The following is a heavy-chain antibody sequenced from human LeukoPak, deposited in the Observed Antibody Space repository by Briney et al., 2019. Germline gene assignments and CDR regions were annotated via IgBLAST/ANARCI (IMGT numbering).Heavy chain of an antibody. Sequence: SQTLSLTFAISGDSVSIDSVAWDWIRQPPSRGLEWLGSTYFRSEWSFDYAVSVKSRITINPDTVKNQFSLQLNSVTPEDTAVYYCAREGALGIAGGLDYWGHGTLVAVSS. D-gene: IGHD7-27*01. CDR2: TYFRSEWSF. CDR1: GDSVSIDSVA. CDR3: AREGALGIAGGLDY. J-gene: IGHJ4*01. V-gene: IGHV6-1*01.